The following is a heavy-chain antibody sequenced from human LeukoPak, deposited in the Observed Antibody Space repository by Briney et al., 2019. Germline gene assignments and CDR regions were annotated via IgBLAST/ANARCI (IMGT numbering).Heavy chain of an antibody. Sequence: ASETLSLTCTVSGGSIRSSSYYWGWIRQPPGKGLEWIGSIYYSGSTYYNPSLKSRVTISADTSKNQFSLKLSSVTAADTAVYYCARAEDYYGSGSYPPFDYWGQGTLVTVSS. D-gene: IGHD3-10*01. J-gene: IGHJ4*02. CDR2: IYYSGST. CDR3: ARAEDYYGSGSYPPFDY. V-gene: IGHV4-39*07. CDR1: GGSIRSSSYY.